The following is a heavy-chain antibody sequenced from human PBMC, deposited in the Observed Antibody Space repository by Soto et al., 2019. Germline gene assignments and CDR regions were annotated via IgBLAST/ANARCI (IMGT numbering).Heavy chain of an antibody. Sequence: QVQLVESGGGVVQPGRSLRLSCAASGFTFSSHAMHWVRQAPGKGLGWVAVIWYDGSNKYYDDSVKGRFTISRDNSRNTVDLQMDNLRLEDTALYYRARWGTTGGLDVWGQGTLVSVSS. CDR2: IWYDGSNK. CDR3: ARWGTTGGLDV. D-gene: IGHD3-16*01. V-gene: IGHV3-33*01. CDR1: GFTFSSHA. J-gene: IGHJ4*02.